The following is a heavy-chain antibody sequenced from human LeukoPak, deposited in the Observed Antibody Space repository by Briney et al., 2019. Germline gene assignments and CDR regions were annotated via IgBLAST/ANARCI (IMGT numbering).Heavy chain of an antibody. CDR3: ARGTLAAYYYYYMDV. V-gene: IGHV4-34*01. D-gene: IGHD6-25*01. J-gene: IGHJ6*03. CDR1: GGSFSGYY. CDR2: INHSGST. Sequence: SETLSLTCAVYGGSFSGYYWGWIRQPPGKGLEWIGEINHSGSTNYNPSLKSRVTISVDTSKNQFSLKLSSVTAADTAVYYCARGTLAAYYYYYMDVWGKGTTVTVSS.